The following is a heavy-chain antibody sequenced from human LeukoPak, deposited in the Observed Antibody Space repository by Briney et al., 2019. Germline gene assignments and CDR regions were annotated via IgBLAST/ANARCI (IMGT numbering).Heavy chain of an antibody. CDR3: ARGRRFGESYYFDY. Sequence: SETLSLTCAVSGASISGSGYYLGWIRQPPGKGLEWIGNIYYTGSTYYNASLQSRVTISIDMSKNQFSLKLSSVTAADTAVYYCARGRRFGESYYFDYWGQGTLVTVSS. J-gene: IGHJ4*02. V-gene: IGHV4-39*07. CDR1: GASISGSGYY. D-gene: IGHD3-10*01. CDR2: IYYTGST.